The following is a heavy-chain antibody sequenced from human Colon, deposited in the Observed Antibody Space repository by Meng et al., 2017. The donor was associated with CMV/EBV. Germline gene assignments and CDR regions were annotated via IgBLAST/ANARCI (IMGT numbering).Heavy chain of an antibody. CDR1: GFSFNDYS. Sequence: GESLKISCAASGFSFNDYSMSWIRQAPGKGLEWISYISSSGRTIYYADSVRGRFTISRDNARNSLFLQMNTLRADDTAVYYCVRPPAAATGWFDPWGQGTLVTVSS. D-gene: IGHD6-13*01. CDR2: ISSSGRTI. J-gene: IGHJ5*02. V-gene: IGHV3-11*01. CDR3: VRPPAAATGWFDP.